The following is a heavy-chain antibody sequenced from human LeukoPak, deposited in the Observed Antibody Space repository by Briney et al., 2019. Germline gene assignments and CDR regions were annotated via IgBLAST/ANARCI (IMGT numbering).Heavy chain of an antibody. V-gene: IGHV1-18*01. CDR1: GYTFTSSG. D-gene: IGHD5-12*01. Sequence: GASVKVSCKASGYTFTSSGISWVRQAPGQGLEWMGWISAYNGNINYAQKFQGRATMTTDTSTSTAYMELRSLRSDDTAVYYCARDRGYSGYEENFDYWGQGTLVTVSS. CDR2: ISAYNGNI. J-gene: IGHJ4*02. CDR3: ARDRGYSGYEENFDY.